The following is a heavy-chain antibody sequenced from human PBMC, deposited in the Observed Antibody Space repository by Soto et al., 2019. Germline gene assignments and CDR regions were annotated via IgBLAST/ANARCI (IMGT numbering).Heavy chain of an antibody. V-gene: IGHV4-59*08. Sequence: SETLSLTCTVSGGSISSYYWSWIRQPPGKGLEWIGYIYYSGSTNYNPSLKSRVTISVDTSKNQFSLKLSSVTAADTAMYYCARHFGVSGVANYYYYYMDVWGKGTTVTSP. J-gene: IGHJ6*03. CDR2: IYYSGST. D-gene: IGHD2-15*01. CDR3: ARHFGVSGVANYYYYYMDV. CDR1: GGSISSYY.